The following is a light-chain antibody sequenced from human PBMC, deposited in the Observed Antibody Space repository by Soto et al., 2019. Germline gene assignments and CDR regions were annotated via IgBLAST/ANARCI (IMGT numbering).Light chain of an antibody. CDR2: DAS. CDR3: QQCYMGWT. CDR1: QSIGRF. J-gene: IGKJ1*01. Sequence: DIQMTQSPSTLSASVGDRVTITCRASQSIGRFLAWYQHQPGKAPKLLIYDASTLESGVPSRFSGTGYGTEFTFSITSLQPEDFGTYYCQQCYMGWTFGQGTKVNIX. V-gene: IGKV1-5*01.